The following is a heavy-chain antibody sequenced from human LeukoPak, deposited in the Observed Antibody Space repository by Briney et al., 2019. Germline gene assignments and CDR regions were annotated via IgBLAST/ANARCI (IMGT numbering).Heavy chain of an antibody. J-gene: IGHJ4*02. D-gene: IGHD6-19*01. CDR3: AKATAVAGDEVDFDY. CDR2: ISGSGGST. Sequence: ISGSGGSTYYAESVKGRFTISRDNSKNTLYLQMNSLRAEDTAVYYCAKATAVAGDEVDFDYWGQGTLVTVSS. V-gene: IGHV3-23*01.